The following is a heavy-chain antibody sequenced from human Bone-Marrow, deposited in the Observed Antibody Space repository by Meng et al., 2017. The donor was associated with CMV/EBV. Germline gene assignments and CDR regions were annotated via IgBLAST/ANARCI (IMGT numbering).Heavy chain of an antibody. D-gene: IGHD2-2*01. CDR1: GFTFSNAW. CDR3: TTDPPYCSSTSCYDY. CDR2: IKSKTDGGTT. Sequence: GESLKISCAASGFTFSNAWMSWVRQAPGKGLEWVGRIKSKTDGGTTDYAAPVKGRLTISRDDSKNTLYLQMNSLKTEDTAVYYCTTDPPYCSSTSCYDYWGQGTLVTVSS. V-gene: IGHV3-15*01. J-gene: IGHJ4*02.